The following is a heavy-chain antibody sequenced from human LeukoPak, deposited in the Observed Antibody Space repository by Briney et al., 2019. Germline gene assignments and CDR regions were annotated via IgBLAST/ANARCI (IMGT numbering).Heavy chain of an antibody. CDR2: ISGSGGST. V-gene: IGHV3-23*01. J-gene: IGHJ4*02. CDR3: AKDLRKRDGYNPFDY. D-gene: IGHD5-24*01. CDR1: GFTFSSYG. Sequence: GGSLRLSCAASGFTFSSYGMSWVRQAPGKGLEWVSAISGSGGSTYYADSVKGRFTISRDNSKNTLYLQMNSLRAEDTAVYYCAKDLRKRDGYNPFDYWGQGTLVTVSS.